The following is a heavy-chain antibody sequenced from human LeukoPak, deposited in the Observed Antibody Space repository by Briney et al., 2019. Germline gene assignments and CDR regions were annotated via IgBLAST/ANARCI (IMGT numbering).Heavy chain of an antibody. J-gene: IGHJ6*02. Sequence: ASVKVSCKASGYTFTGYYVHWVRQAPGQGLEWMGWINPNSGGTNYAQKFQGRVTMTRDTSTSTAYMELSRLRSDDTAVYYCARVTIFMAARPESDYYYGMDVWGQGTTVTVSS. CDR1: GYTFTGYY. CDR3: ARVTIFMAARPESDYYYGMDV. D-gene: IGHD6-6*01. V-gene: IGHV1-2*02. CDR2: INPNSGGT.